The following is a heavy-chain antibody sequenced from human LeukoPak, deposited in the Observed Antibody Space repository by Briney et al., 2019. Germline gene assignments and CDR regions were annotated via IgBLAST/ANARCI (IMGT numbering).Heavy chain of an antibody. J-gene: IGHJ3*02. CDR1: GYTLTELS. CDR2: FDPEDGET. Sequence: ASVKVSCKVSGYTLTELSMHWVRQAPGKGLEWMGGFDPEDGETIYAQKFQGRVTMTEDTSTDTAYMELSSLRSEDTAVYYCASCYGSGSRWAFDIWGQGTMVTVSS. D-gene: IGHD3-10*01. V-gene: IGHV1-24*01. CDR3: ASCYGSGSRWAFDI.